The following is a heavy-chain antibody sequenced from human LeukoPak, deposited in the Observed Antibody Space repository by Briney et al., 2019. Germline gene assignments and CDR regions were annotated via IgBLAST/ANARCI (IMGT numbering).Heavy chain of an antibody. D-gene: IGHD3-22*01. V-gene: IGHV4-39*01. Sequence: PSETLSLTCTVSGGSISSSSHYWGWIRQPPGKGLEWIASIYYSGSTYYNPSLKSRVTISVDTSKNQFSLKLSSVAAADTAVYYCARHPYYSSPFDYWGQGTLVTVSS. CDR3: ARHPYYSSPFDY. CDR1: GGSISSSSHY. J-gene: IGHJ4*02. CDR2: IYYSGST.